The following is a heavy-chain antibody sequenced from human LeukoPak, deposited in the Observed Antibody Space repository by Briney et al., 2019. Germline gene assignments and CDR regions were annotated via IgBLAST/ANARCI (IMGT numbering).Heavy chain of an antibody. D-gene: IGHD2-2*01. V-gene: IGHV3-23*01. CDR1: GFTFSSYA. CDR3: ATSYCSSTSCYDSTFDY. CDR2: ISGSGGSA. J-gene: IGHJ4*02. Sequence: GGSLRLSCAASGFTFSSYAMSWVRQAPGKGLEWVSAISGSGGSAYYADSVKGRFTISRDNSKNTLYLQMNSLRAEDTAVYYCATSYCSSTSCYDSTFDYWGQGTLVTVSS.